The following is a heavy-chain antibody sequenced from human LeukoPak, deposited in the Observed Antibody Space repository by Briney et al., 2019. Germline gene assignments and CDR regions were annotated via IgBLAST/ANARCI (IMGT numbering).Heavy chain of an antibody. CDR3: AKDQQVLRYFDWSMGDYFDY. Sequence: GGSLRLSCAASGFTFSSYAMSWDRQAPGKGLEWVSAISGSGGSTYYADSVKGRFTISRDNSKNTLYLQMNSLRAEDTAVYYCAKDQQVLRYFDWSMGDYFDYWGQGTLVTVSS. J-gene: IGHJ4*02. D-gene: IGHD3-9*01. V-gene: IGHV3-23*01. CDR1: GFTFSSYA. CDR2: ISGSGGST.